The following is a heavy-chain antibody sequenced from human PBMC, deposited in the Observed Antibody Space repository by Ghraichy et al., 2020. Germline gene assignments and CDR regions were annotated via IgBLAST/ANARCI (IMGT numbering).Heavy chain of an antibody. J-gene: IGHJ5*02. D-gene: IGHD2-21*02. CDR1: GITVSSNY. Sequence: LSLTCAASGITVSSNYMSWVRQAPGKGLEWGSVIYSGGGSTVYAESVKGRFMISRDNSKNTVYLQMNSLRADDTAVYNCPREPPGAVVTDVTPGSWGQGTLVTVSS. CDR2: IYSGGGST. V-gene: IGHV3-66*01. CDR3: PREPPGAVVTDVTPGS.